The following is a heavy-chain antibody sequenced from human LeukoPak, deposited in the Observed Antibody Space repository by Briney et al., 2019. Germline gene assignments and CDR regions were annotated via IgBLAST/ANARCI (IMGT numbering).Heavy chain of an antibody. Sequence: GASVKVSCKASGGTFSSYAISWVRQAPGQGLEWMGWISAYNGNTNYAQKLQGRVTMTTDTSTSTAYMELRSLRSDDTAVYYCATRSGYCSGGSCYESAFDIWGQGTMVTVSS. CDR1: GGTFSSYA. J-gene: IGHJ3*02. CDR2: ISAYNGNT. D-gene: IGHD2-15*01. CDR3: ATRSGYCSGGSCYESAFDI. V-gene: IGHV1-18*01.